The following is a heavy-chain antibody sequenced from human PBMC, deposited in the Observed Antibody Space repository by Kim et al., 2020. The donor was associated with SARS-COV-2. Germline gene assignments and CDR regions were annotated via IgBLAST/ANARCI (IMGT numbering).Heavy chain of an antibody. CDR2: ISISGVDT. J-gene: IGHJ5*02. CDR1: GFTFSNNA. Sequence: GGSLRLSCAASGFTFSNNAMTWVRQAPGKGLEWVSVISISGVDTYYADSVKGRFTISRDISKNTLYLQMNNLRADDTAVYYCGKVWSIMAPNPIEAWGQGTLVTVSS. V-gene: IGHV3-23*01. CDR3: GKVWSIMAPNPIEA. D-gene: IGHD3-16*01.